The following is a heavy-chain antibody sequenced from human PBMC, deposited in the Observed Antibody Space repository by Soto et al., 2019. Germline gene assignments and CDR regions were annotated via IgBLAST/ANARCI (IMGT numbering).Heavy chain of an antibody. D-gene: IGHD2-15*01. Sequence: EVQLLESGGGLVQPGGSLRLSCAASGFTFSSYAMSWVRQAPGKGLEWVSAISGSGGSTYYADSVKGRFTISRDSSKNKLKLQMNSLRAEDTAVYYCAKEGYSAYWYFDLWGRGTLVTVSS. CDR3: AKEGYSAYWYFDL. J-gene: IGHJ2*01. CDR2: ISGSGGST. V-gene: IGHV3-23*01. CDR1: GFTFSSYA.